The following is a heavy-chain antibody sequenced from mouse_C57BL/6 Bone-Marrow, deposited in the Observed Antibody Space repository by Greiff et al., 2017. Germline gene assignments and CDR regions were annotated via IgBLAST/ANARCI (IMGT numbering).Heavy chain of an antibody. CDR1: GFNIKDYY. J-gene: IGHJ2*01. V-gene: IGHV14-2*01. CDR2: IDPEDGET. Sequence: EVQLKESGAELVKPGASVKLSCTASGFNIKDYYIHWVKQRTEQGLEWIGRIDPEDGETKYAPKFQDKATITADPSSNTAYLQLSSLTSEDTAVYYCTRSLIYYGTNYWGQGTTLTGSS. CDR3: TRSLIYYGTNY. D-gene: IGHD1-1*01.